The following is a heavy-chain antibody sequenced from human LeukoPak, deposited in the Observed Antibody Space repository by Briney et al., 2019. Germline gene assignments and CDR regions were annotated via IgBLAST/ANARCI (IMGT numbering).Heavy chain of an antibody. CDR1: RYTFTSYY. CDR3: ARAPGYCSSTSCSDGFDP. CDR2: INPSGGST. J-gene: IGHJ5*02. D-gene: IGHD2-2*01. V-gene: IGHV1-46*01. Sequence: GASVKVSCKASRYTFTSYYMHWVRQAPGQGLEWMGIINPSGGSTSYAQKFQGRVTMTRDTSTSTVYMELSSLRSEDTAVYYCARAPGYCSSTSCSDGFDPWGQGTLVTVSS.